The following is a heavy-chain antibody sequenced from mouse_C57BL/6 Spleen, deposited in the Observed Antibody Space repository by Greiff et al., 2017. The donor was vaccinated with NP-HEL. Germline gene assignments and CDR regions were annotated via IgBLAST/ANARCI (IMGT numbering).Heavy chain of an antibody. D-gene: IGHD4-1*01. CDR1: GFTFSSYS. V-gene: IGHV5-4*03. CDR3: ARYGTGSGYFDY. CDR2: ISDGGSYT. J-gene: IGHJ2*01. Sequence: EVKLQESGGGLVKPGGSLKLSCAASGFTFSSYSMSWVRQTPEKRLEWVATISDGGSYTSYPDNVKGRFTISRDKAKNNIYLHMRHLKSEDTAMYYCARYGTGSGYFDYWGQGTTLTVSS.